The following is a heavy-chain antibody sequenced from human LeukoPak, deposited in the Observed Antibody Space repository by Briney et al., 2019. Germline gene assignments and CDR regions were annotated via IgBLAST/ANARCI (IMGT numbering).Heavy chain of an antibody. CDR3: ARGATMIVVVIPNRSFDY. Sequence: ASVKVSCKASGYTFTGYYMHWVRQAPGQGLEWMGWINPNSGGTNYAQKFQGRVTMTRDMSTSAVYMELSSLRSEDTAVYYCARGATMIVVVIPNRSFDYWGQGTLVTVSS. J-gene: IGHJ4*02. V-gene: IGHV1-2*02. CDR1: GYTFTGYY. D-gene: IGHD3-22*01. CDR2: INPNSGGT.